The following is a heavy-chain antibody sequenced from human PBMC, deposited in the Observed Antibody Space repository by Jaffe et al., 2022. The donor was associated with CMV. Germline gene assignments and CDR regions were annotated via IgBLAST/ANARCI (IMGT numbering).Heavy chain of an antibody. V-gene: IGHV3-23*01. Sequence: EVQLLESGGGLVQPGGSLRLSCAASGFTFSSYAMSWVRQAPGKGLEWVSGISGTSVSTYYADSVKGRFTISRDKSKNTLYLQMNSLRAEDTAVYYCAKGADIAILRGISYFDYWGLGTLVTVSS. CDR3: AKGADIAILRGISYFDY. CDR1: GFTFSSYA. J-gene: IGHJ4*02. CDR2: ISGTSVST. D-gene: IGHD3-10*01.